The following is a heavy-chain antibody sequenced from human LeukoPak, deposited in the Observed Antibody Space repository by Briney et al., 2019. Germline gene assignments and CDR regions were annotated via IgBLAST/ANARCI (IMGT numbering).Heavy chain of an antibody. J-gene: IGHJ5*02. D-gene: IGHD3-9*01. CDR1: GDSISGKY. V-gene: IGHV4-4*07. CDR2: ISSTGTT. Sequence: TETLSLTCTVSGDSISGKYWSWIRRPAGRGLEWLGRISSTGTTDYSPSLKGRATMSLDTSKNQFSLSLTSVTAADTAVYYCARLDILVPRAVEWFDPWGQGTLATVSS. CDR3: ARLDILVPRAVEWFDP.